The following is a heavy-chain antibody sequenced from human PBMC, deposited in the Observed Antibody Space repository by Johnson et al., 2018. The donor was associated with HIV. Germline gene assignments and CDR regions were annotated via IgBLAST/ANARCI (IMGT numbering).Heavy chain of an antibody. Sequence: QVQLVESGGGLVKPGGSLRLSCAASGFSFSDYYMSWIRQAPGKGLEWVSYISGSGTNIYYADSVKGRFTISRDNAKKSLFLQMNSLRAEDTAVYYCARDITAARPSAFDIWGQGTMVTVSS. CDR1: GFSFSDYY. V-gene: IGHV3-11*04. CDR3: ARDITAARPSAFDI. D-gene: IGHD6-6*01. CDR2: ISGSGTNI. J-gene: IGHJ3*02.